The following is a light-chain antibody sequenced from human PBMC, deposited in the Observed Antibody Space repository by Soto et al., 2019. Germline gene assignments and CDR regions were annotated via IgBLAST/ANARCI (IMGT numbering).Light chain of an antibody. J-gene: IGKJ5*01. CDR3: QKYNSALT. CDR1: QDISNY. CDR2: SAS. Sequence: DIQLTQSPSSLSASVGDRITITCRASQDISNYLAWYQQKPGKVPKLLIYSASTLQSGVPSRLSGSGSGTDFTLTISSMQHSDVATYFCQKYNSALTFGQGTRLYIK. V-gene: IGKV1-27*01.